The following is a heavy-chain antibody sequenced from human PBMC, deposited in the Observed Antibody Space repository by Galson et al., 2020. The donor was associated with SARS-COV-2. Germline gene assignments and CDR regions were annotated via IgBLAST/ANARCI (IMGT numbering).Heavy chain of an antibody. J-gene: IGHJ3*02. V-gene: IGHV4-39*01. CDR3: AKSSSWYFAFDI. D-gene: IGHD6-13*01. CDR2: IYYSGST. CDR1: GAFSTSYY. Sequence: ASETLSLTCTVSGAFSTSYYWGWIRQPPGKGLEWIGTIYYSGSTYYNPSLKSRVTISVDTSKNQFSLKLSSVTAADTAVYYCAKSSSWYFAFDIWGQGTMVTVSS.